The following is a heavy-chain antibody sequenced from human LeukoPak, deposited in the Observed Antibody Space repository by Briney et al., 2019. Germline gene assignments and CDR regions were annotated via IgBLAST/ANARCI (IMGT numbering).Heavy chain of an antibody. V-gene: IGHV3-20*04. CDR1: GFTFDDYG. CDR3: ARGGSPPEALGDAFDI. CDR2: INWNGGST. Sequence: PGGSLRLSCAASGFTFDDYGMSWVRQAPGKGLEWVSGINWNGGSTGYADSVKGRFTISRDNAKNSLYLQMNSLRAEDTAVYFCARGGSPPEALGDAFDIWGQGTTVTVSS. J-gene: IGHJ3*02. D-gene: IGHD1-26*01.